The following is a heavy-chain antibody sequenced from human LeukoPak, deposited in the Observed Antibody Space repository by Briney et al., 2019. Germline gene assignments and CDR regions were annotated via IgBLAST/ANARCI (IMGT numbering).Heavy chain of an antibody. CDR2: ISSSSSYI. J-gene: IGHJ4*02. CDR1: GFTFSSYS. D-gene: IGHD6-19*01. V-gene: IGHV3-21*01. Sequence: PGGSLRLSCAASGFTFSSYSMTWVRQAPGKGLEWVSSISSSSSYIYYADSVKGRFTISRDNAKNSLYLQMNSLRAEDTAVYYCARDSSGWYPPDDYWGQGTLVTVSS. CDR3: ARDSSGWYPPDDY.